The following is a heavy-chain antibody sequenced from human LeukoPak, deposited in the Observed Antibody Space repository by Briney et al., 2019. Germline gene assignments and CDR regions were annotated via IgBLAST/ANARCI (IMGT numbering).Heavy chain of an antibody. CDR3: AGEVRGVTFDY. D-gene: IGHD3-10*01. Sequence: GASVKVSCKVSGYTLTELSMHWVRQAPGQGLEWMGRINPNSGGTNYAQKLQGRVTMTTDTSTSTAYMELRSLRSDDTAVYYCAGEVRGVTFDYWGQGTLVTVSS. J-gene: IGHJ4*02. V-gene: IGHV1-2*06. CDR1: GYTLTELS. CDR2: INPNSGGT.